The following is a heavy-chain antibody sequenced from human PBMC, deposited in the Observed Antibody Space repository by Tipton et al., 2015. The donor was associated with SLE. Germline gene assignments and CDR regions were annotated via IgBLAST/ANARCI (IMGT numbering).Heavy chain of an antibody. Sequence: TLSLTCTVSGGSISDHYWSWIRQPPGKGLEWIGYIYYSGSTNYNPSLKSRVTIFVDTSKNQFSLKLSSVTAADTAVYYCARGWDYDFWSGYAVYWGQLTLVTVSS. V-gene: IGHV4-59*11. CDR1: GGSISDHY. D-gene: IGHD3-3*01. CDR3: ARGWDYDFWSGYAVY. J-gene: IGHJ4*02. CDR2: IYYSGST.